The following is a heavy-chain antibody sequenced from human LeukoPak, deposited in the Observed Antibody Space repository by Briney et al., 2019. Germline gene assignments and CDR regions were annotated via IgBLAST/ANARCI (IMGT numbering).Heavy chain of an antibody. CDR2: IYYSGST. V-gene: IGHV4-39*01. J-gene: IGHJ6*03. D-gene: IGHD5-12*01. Sequence: SETLSLTCTVSGGSISSSSYYWGWIRQPPGKGLEWIGCIYYSGSTYYNPSLKSRVTISVDTSKNQFSLKLSPVTAADTAVYYCARHVENSGYDYGLYYYYYYYMDVWGKGTMVTVSS. CDR3: ARHVENSGYDYGLYYYYYYYMDV. CDR1: GGSISSSSYY.